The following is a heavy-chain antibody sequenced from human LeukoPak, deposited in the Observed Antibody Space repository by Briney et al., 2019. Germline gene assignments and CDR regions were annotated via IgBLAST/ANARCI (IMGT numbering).Heavy chain of an antibody. CDR3: AREMRPATTTLVAY. CDR1: GHILTGHW. CDR2: TNPNSGNT. D-gene: IGHD1-1*01. J-gene: IGHJ4*02. V-gene: IGHV1-2*02. Sequence: ASVKVSCKTSGHILTGHWIHWVRQAPGQGLEWMGFTNPNSGNTNYAQKFQGRVTMTRDTSISTAYLELSSLTSDDTAVYYCAREMRPATTTLVAYWGQGTLVTVSS.